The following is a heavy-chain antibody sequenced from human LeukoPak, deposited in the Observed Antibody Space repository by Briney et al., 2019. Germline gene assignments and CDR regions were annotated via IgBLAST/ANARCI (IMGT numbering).Heavy chain of an antibody. CDR2: ISWSGSYI. CDR3: GVGASSASEFDH. J-gene: IGHJ4*02. V-gene: IGHV3-21*01. CDR1: GFTFRSYG. D-gene: IGHD1-26*01. Sequence: PGGSLRLSCEASGFTFRSYGVHWVRQAPGKGLEWVSSISWSGSYIYYADSVKGRCTISRGNAKNSLYLQMDSLRAEDTAVYYCGVGASSASEFDHWGQGTLVTVSS.